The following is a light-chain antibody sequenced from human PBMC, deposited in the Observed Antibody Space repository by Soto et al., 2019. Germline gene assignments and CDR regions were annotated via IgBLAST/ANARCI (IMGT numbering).Light chain of an antibody. J-gene: IGKJ1*01. Sequence: EIVLTQSPATLSFSPGERATLSCRASQSVDSFLAWYQQKPGQAPRLLIYDASNRATAIPARFSGSGSGTDFTLTISSLEPEDFAVYYCQQRSNWPPTSGQGTKVEIK. CDR2: DAS. CDR1: QSVDSF. CDR3: QQRSNWPPT. V-gene: IGKV3-11*01.